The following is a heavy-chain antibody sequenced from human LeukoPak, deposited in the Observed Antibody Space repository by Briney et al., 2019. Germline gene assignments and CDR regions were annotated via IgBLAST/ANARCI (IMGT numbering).Heavy chain of an antibody. J-gene: IGHJ6*03. CDR2: IYYSGST. V-gene: IGHV4-59*01. CDR3: ARARYDYVWGSYRSSYYYYYYMDV. Sequence: SETLSLTCTVSGGSISSYYWSWIRQPPGKGLEWSGYIYYSGSTNYNPSLKSRVTISVDTSKNQFSLKLSSVTAADTAVYYCARARYDYVWGSYRSSYYYYYYMDVWGKGTTVTISS. D-gene: IGHD3-16*02. CDR1: GGSISSYY.